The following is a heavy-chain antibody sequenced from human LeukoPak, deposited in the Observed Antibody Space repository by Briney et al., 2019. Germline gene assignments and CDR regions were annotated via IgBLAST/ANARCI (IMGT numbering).Heavy chain of an antibody. CDR2: IKEDGSEK. Sequence: GSLRPSRAAPGIHLSNPWMDWVRPAPRKGLEWVANIKEDGSEKYYVDSVKGRFTISRDNAKNSLFLQMNSLRDEDTATYYCVRDLVWDTGRVDYWGQGTLVTVSS. V-gene: IGHV3-7*01. CDR1: GIHLSNPW. CDR3: VRDLVWDTGRVDY. J-gene: IGHJ4*02. D-gene: IGHD3/OR15-3a*01.